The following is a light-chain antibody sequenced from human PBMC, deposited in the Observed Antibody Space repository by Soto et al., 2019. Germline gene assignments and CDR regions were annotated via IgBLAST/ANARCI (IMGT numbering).Light chain of an antibody. CDR2: MGS. CDR1: QSLLHSNGYTY. CDR3: MQTLQTRT. J-gene: IGKJ1*01. Sequence: DIVVTQSPLSLTVTPGGPASISCRSSQSLLHSNGYTYLDWYLQKPGQSPQVLIYMGSNRASGVPDRFSGSGSGTDFTLTISRVEAEDARVYYCMQTLQTRTFGQGTKVEI. V-gene: IGKV2-28*01.